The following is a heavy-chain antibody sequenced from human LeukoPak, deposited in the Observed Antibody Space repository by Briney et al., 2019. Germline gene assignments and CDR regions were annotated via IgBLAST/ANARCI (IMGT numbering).Heavy chain of an antibody. V-gene: IGHV3-23*01. D-gene: IGHD3-22*01. CDR2: ISGSGGST. Sequence: GGSLRLSCAASGFTFSSYSMSWVRQAPGKGLEWVSAISGSGGSTYYADSVKGRFTISRDNSKNTLYLQMNSLRAEDTAVYYCAKERVGVVVAFDAFDIWGQGTMVTVSS. J-gene: IGHJ3*02. CDR1: GFTFSSYS. CDR3: AKERVGVVVAFDAFDI.